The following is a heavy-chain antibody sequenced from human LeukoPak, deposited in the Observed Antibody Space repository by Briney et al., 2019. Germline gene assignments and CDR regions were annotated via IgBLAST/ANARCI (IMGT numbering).Heavy chain of an antibody. V-gene: IGHV4-59*01. CDR2: ICHSGST. J-gene: IGHJ4*02. D-gene: IGHD5-12*01. CDR3: ARGGGYASPIGY. CDR1: GGSISSYY. Sequence: SETLSLTCTVSGGSISSYYWSWIRQPPGKGLEWIGYICHSGSTNYNPSLKSRVTISVDTSKNQFSLKLSSVTAADTAVYYCARGGGYASPIGYWGQGALVTVSS.